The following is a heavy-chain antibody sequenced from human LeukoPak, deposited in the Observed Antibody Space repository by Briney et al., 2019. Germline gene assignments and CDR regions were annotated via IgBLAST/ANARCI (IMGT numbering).Heavy chain of an antibody. Sequence: GSLRLSCAASGFTFSSYWMHWVRQAPGKGLVWVSRINSDGSTTNYADSVKGRFTISRDNAKNTLYLQMNSLRADDTAVYYCARSRWLDAFDYWGQGTLVTVSS. CDR3: ARSRWLDAFDY. J-gene: IGHJ4*02. D-gene: IGHD6-19*01. CDR1: GFTFSSYW. CDR2: INSDGSTT. V-gene: IGHV3-74*01.